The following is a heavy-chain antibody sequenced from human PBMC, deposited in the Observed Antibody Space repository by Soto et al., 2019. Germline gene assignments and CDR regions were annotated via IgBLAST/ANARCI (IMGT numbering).Heavy chain of an antibody. V-gene: IGHV1-3*01. CDR1: GYTFTTSV. J-gene: IGHJ6*02. CDR2: INPGTANT. Sequence: ASVKVSCKTSGYTFTTSVIHWVRQAPGQRLEWMGWINPGTANTKYSQKLQGRVSITRDTSASTAYMELSSLRSEDTAVYYCARDPSYYGMDVWGQGTTVTVSS. CDR3: ARDPSYYGMDV.